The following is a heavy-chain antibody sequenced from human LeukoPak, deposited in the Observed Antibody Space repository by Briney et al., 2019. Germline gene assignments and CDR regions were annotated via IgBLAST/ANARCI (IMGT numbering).Heavy chain of an antibody. J-gene: IGHJ6*02. CDR3: AKAQSSRIYYYYGVDV. D-gene: IGHD3-10*01. Sequence: PGGSLRLSCAASGFTFDDYAMHWVRQAPGKGLEWVSLISWDGGSTYYTDSVRGRFIISRDNSANSLYLHMNSLTPEDTALYYCAKAQSSRIYYYYGVDVWGQGTTVIVSS. CDR2: ISWDGGST. CDR1: GFTFDDYA. V-gene: IGHV3-43D*03.